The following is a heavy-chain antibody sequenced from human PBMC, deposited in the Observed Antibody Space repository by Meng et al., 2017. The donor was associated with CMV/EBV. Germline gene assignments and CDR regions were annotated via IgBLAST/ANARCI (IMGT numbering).Heavy chain of an antibody. D-gene: IGHD2-15*01. J-gene: IGHJ6*02. Sequence: GGSLRLSCAASGFTFSSYSMNWVRQAPGKGLEWVSSISSSSSYIYYADSVKGRFTISRDNAKNSLYLQMNSLRAEDTAVYYCARDSGGDIAPYYYYGMDVWGQGTTVTVSS. V-gene: IGHV3-21*01. CDR3: ARDSGGDIAPYYYYGMDV. CDR1: GFTFSSYS. CDR2: ISSSSSYI.